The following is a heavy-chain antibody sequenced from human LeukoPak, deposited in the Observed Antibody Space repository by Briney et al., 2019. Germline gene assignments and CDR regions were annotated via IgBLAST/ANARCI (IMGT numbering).Heavy chain of an antibody. Sequence: GGSLRLSCAASGFTFSSYGMHWVRQAPGKGLEGVAVISYDGSNKYYAGSVKGRFTISRDNSKNTLYLQMNSLRAEDTAVYYCAKCKVPAATYYYYYYGMDVWGKGTTVTVSS. CDR3: AKCKVPAATYYYYYYGMDV. J-gene: IGHJ6*01. V-gene: IGHV3-30*18. CDR2: ISYDGSNK. CDR1: GFTFSSYG. D-gene: IGHD2-2*01.